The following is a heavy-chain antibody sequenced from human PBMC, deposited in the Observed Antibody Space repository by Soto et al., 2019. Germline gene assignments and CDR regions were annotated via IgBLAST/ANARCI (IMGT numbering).Heavy chain of an antibody. V-gene: IGHV1-2*02. CDR1: GYTFTAYY. D-gene: IGHD3-22*01. J-gene: IGHJ4*02. CDR2: INPNNGDT. Sequence: QVQLVQSGAEVKKPGASVKVSCKASGYTFTAYYIHWVRQAPGQGLEWMGWINPNNGDTNYAQKFQGRVTMARDTSISTASMELSMLRSDDTAAYSCARVKSYYDSSGPFDYWGQGTLVTDSS. CDR3: ARVKSYYDSSGPFDY.